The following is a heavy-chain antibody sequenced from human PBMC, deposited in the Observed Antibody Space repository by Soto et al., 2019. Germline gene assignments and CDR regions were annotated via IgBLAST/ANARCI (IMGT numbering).Heavy chain of an antibody. CDR2: INHSGST. CDR1: GGSFSGYY. J-gene: IGHJ5*02. CDR3: ARSVVAAPFDP. Sequence: SETLSLTCAVYGGSFSGYYWSWIRQPPGKGLEWIGEINHSGSTNYNPSLKRRVTISVDTSKNQFSLKLSSVTAADTAVYYCARSVVAAPFDPWGQGTLVTVSS. V-gene: IGHV4-34*01. D-gene: IGHD2-15*01.